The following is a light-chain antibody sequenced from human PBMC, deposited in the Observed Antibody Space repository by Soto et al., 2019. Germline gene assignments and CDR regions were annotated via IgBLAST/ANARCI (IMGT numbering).Light chain of an antibody. V-gene: IGKV3-15*01. CDR3: QQYKNWPRT. J-gene: IGKJ1*01. CDR2: GAS. CDR1: ESVDIN. Sequence: EIVLTQSPATLSVSPGERVTLSCRASESVDINLAWYQQNPGQAPRLLIYGASTRATDMPGTFSGRGSGTEFTLTISSLQSEDFAVYYCQQYKNWPRTFGQGTKVEIK.